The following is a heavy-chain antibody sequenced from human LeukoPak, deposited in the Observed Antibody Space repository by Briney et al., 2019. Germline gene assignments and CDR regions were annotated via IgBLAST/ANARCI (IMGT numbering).Heavy chain of an antibody. J-gene: IGHJ4*02. V-gene: IGHV4-30-4*01. Sequence: SETLSLTCTVSGGSISSGDYYWSWIRQPPGMGLEWIGYIYYSGSTDYNPSLKSRVTISVDTSKNQFSLKLSSVTAADTAVYYCARVSDILTGYSYLDYWGQGTLVTVSS. D-gene: IGHD3-9*01. CDR2: IYYSGST. CDR3: ARVSDILTGYSYLDY. CDR1: GGSISSGDYY.